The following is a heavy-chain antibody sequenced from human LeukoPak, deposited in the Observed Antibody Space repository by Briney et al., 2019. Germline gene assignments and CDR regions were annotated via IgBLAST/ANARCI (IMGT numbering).Heavy chain of an antibody. CDR1: GYTFTGYY. CDR2: INPNSGGT. Sequence: ASVKVSCKASGYTFTGYYMHWVRQAPGQGLEWMGWINPNSGGTNYAQKFQGRVTMTRDTSISTAYMELSRLRSDDTAVYYCARATFWYYYGSGSPQRGMDVRGKGTTVTVSS. CDR3: ARATFWYYYGSGSPQRGMDV. V-gene: IGHV1-2*02. J-gene: IGHJ6*04. D-gene: IGHD3-10*01.